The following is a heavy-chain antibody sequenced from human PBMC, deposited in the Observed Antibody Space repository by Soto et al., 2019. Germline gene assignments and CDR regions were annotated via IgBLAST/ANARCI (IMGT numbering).Heavy chain of an antibody. D-gene: IGHD1-26*01. CDR1: GGSVSSGSYY. J-gene: IGHJ4*02. CDR2: IYYSGST. Sequence: PSETLSLTCTVSGGSVSSGSYYWSWIRQPPGKGLEWIGYIYYSGSTNYNPSLKSRVTISVDTSKNQFSLKLSSVTAADTAVYYCARERIVGATFTDYWGQRTLVTVSS. CDR3: ARERIVGATFTDY. V-gene: IGHV4-61*01.